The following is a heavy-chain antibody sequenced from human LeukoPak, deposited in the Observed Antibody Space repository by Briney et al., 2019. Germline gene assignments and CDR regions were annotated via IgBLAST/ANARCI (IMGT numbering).Heavy chain of an antibody. CDR3: ARGIFIRNHYDSSDYLDY. Sequence: SETLSLTCAVYGGSLSGYYWSWIRQPPGKGLEWTAEINHSGSTNYNPSLKSRVTMSVDTSKNQFSLKLRSVTAADTAVYYCARGIFIRNHYDSSDYLDYWGQGALVTVSS. CDR2: INHSGST. D-gene: IGHD3-22*01. J-gene: IGHJ4*02. CDR1: GGSLSGYY. V-gene: IGHV4-34*01.